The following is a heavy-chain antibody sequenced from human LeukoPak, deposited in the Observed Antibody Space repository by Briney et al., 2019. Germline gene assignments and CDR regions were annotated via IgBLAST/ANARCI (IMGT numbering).Heavy chain of an antibody. V-gene: IGHV4-59*01. CDR2: IYYSGST. D-gene: IGHD4-11*01. CDR3: AREAEAKYSNYVDY. Sequence: PSETLCLTCTVSGGSISSYYWSWIRQPSGKGLEWIGYIYYSGSTNYNPSLKSRVTISVDTSKNQFSLKLSSVTAADTAVYYCAREAEAKYSNYVDYWGQGTLVTVSS. CDR1: GGSISSYY. J-gene: IGHJ4*02.